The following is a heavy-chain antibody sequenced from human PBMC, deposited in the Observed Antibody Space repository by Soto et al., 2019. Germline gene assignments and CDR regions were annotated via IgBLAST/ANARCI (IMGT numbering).Heavy chain of an antibody. CDR1: GYSFTSYW. J-gene: IGHJ6*02. CDR2: IYPGDSDT. V-gene: IGHV5-51*01. CDR3: ARQRGGYCSSTSCYEGAYYYYGMDV. Sequence: PGESLKISCKGSGYSFTSYWIGWVRQMPGKGLEWMGIIYPGDSDTRYSPSFQGQVTISADKSISTAYLQWSSLKASDTAMYYCARQRGGYCSSTSCYEGAYYYYGMDVWGQGTTVTVSS. D-gene: IGHD2-2*01.